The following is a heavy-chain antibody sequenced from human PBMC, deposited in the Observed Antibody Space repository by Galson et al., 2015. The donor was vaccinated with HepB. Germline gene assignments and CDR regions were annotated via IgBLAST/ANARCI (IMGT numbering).Heavy chain of an antibody. V-gene: IGHV3-33*01. D-gene: IGHD2-2*01. CDR3: ARGRYCIGASCYWIDAFDI. CDR2: IWYDGNNK. J-gene: IGHJ3*02. Sequence: SLRLSCAASGFTFSSYGMHWVRQAPGKGLEGVAVIWYDGNNKYYTDSVKGRFTISRDNSKNTLYLQLNSLRAEDTAVYYCARGRYCIGASCYWIDAFDIWGQGTMVTVSS. CDR1: GFTFSSYG.